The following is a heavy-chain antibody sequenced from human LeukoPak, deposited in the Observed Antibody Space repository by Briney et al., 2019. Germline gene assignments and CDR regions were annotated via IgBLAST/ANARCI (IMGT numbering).Heavy chain of an antibody. Sequence: GGSLTPSCAASGFTFNTYWMSWVRQPPGKGLEWVANRKEDGSEKYCVDSVKGRFTISRDNAKNSLYLQMNSLRAEDTAVYYCARDLPVIQLERGFDYWGQGTLVTVSS. V-gene: IGHV3-7*04. D-gene: IGHD1-1*01. J-gene: IGHJ4*02. CDR2: RKEDGSEK. CDR1: GFTFNTYW. CDR3: ARDLPVIQLERGFDY.